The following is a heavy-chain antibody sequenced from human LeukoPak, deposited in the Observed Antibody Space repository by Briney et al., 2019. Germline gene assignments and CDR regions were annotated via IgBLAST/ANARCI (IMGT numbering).Heavy chain of an antibody. Sequence: GGSLRLSCAASGFTFSDYYMSWIRQTPGKGLELVSYIRSSGSTIFYADSVEGRFTISRDNAKNSLYLQMNSLRAEDTALYYCAKDNYGSGTFSYWGQGTLVTVSS. CDR3: AKDNYGSGTFSY. J-gene: IGHJ4*02. D-gene: IGHD3-10*01. CDR2: IRSSGSTI. CDR1: GFTFSDYY. V-gene: IGHV3-11*01.